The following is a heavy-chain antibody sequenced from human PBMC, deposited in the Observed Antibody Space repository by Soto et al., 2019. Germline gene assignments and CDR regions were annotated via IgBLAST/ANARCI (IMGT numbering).Heavy chain of an antibody. CDR1: GFTFSSYG. D-gene: IGHD3-3*01. Sequence: GGSLRLSCAASGFTFSSYGMHCVRQTPGKGLEGGEVISYDGGNRYYGDSVKGRFTISRDNSKNTVYLQMNSLRVEDTAVYYCASTWSGYYYFDSWGQGTLVTVST. V-gene: IGHV3-30*03. J-gene: IGHJ4*02. CDR3: ASTWSGYYYFDS. CDR2: ISYDGGNR.